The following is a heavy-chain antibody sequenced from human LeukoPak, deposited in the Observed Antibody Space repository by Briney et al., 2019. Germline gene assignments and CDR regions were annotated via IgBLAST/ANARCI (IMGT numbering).Heavy chain of an antibody. CDR1: GFTFSTYA. CDR3: AKAVRYCSGGSCYHYYYYMDV. D-gene: IGHD2-15*01. J-gene: IGHJ6*03. CDR2: ISYDGSSK. V-gene: IGHV3-30*04. Sequence: PGRSLRLSCAASGFTFSTYAMHWVRQAPGKGLEWVAVISYDGSSKYYADSVKGRFTISRDNSKNTLYLQMNSLRAEDTAVYYCAKAVRYCSGGSCYHYYYYMDVWGKGTTVTVSS.